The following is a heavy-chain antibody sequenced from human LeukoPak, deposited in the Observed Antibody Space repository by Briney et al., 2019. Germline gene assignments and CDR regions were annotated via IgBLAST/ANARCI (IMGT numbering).Heavy chain of an antibody. CDR3: ARDFDYGDYFDAFDI. Sequence: PGGSLRLSCAASGFTFSTYEMNWVRQAPGKGLEWVSYISSSGSSIYYADSVKGRFTISRDNAKSSLYLQMNSLRAEDTAVYYCARDFDYGDYFDAFDIWGQGTMVTVSS. V-gene: IGHV3-48*03. D-gene: IGHD4-17*01. J-gene: IGHJ3*02. CDR2: ISSSGSSI. CDR1: GFTFSTYE.